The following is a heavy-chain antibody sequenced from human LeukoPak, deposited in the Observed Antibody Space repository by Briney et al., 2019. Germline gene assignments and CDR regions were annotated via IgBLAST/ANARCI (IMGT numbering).Heavy chain of an antibody. Sequence: SETLSLTCTVSGGSISSTTYYWGWIRQPPGKGLEWIGSIYYNGNTYYNPSLKSRVTISADTSKDQFSLKLTSVTAADTAVYYCARHGLMRTVPLDYWGQGTLVTVSS. J-gene: IGHJ4*02. V-gene: IGHV4-39*01. CDR1: GGSISSTTYY. CDR3: ARHGLMRTVPLDY. D-gene: IGHD4-17*01. CDR2: IYYNGNT.